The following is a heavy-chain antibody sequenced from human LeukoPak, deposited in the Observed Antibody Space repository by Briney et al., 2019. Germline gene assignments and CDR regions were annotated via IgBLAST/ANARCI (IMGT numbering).Heavy chain of an antibody. J-gene: IGHJ6*03. V-gene: IGHV3-48*04. CDR3: ARSYSSSWRIYYYYMDV. Sequence: GGSLRLSCAAYGFTFSSFGMSWVRQAPGKGLEWVSYISSSGSTIYYADSVKGRFTISRDNAKNSLYLQMNSLRAEDTAVYYCARSYSSSWRIYYYYMDVWGKGTTVTISS. CDR2: ISSSGSTI. CDR1: GFTFSSFG. D-gene: IGHD6-13*01.